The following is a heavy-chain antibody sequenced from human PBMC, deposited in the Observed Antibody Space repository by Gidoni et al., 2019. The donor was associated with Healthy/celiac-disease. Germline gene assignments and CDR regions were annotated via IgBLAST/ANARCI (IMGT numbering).Heavy chain of an antibody. V-gene: IGHV3-23*01. Sequence: EVQLLESGGGLVQPGGSLRLSCAASGFTFSSYAMSWVRQAPGKGLEWVSAISGSGGSTYYADSVKGRFTISRDNSKNTLYLQMNSLRAEDTAVYYCAKRSNYYDSSGSALTLNDYWGQGTLVTVSS. CDR1: GFTFSSYA. D-gene: IGHD3-22*01. J-gene: IGHJ4*02. CDR2: ISGSGGST. CDR3: AKRSNYYDSSGSALTLNDY.